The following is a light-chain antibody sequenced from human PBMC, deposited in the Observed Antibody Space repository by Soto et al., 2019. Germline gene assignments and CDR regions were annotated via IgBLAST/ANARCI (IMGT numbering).Light chain of an antibody. CDR3: QQRSNWLWT. Sequence: EIVLTQSPGTLSLSPGERATLSCRASQTVSTNYLAWYQQKPGQAPRLLIYGTSTRATGIPARFSGRGSGTEFTLTISSLQSEDFAVYYCQQRSNWLWTFGQGTKVDI. J-gene: IGKJ1*01. V-gene: IGKV3D-20*02. CDR2: GTS. CDR1: QTVSTNY.